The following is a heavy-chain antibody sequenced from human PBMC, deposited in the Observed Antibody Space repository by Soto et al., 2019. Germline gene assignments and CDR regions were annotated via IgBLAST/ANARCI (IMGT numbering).Heavy chain of an antibody. CDR3: ARTVSGGFDY. CDR2: IHNGQTT. V-gene: IGHV4-59*01. CDR1: GDSLTRNY. J-gene: IGHJ4*01. Sequence: SETLSLTCTVSGDSLTRNYWSWIRQPPGKGLEWLAFIHNGQTTNYNPSLVGRVSASVDTSKSQLSLNLNSVTAADTAVYYCARTVSGGFDYWGQGILVTVSS.